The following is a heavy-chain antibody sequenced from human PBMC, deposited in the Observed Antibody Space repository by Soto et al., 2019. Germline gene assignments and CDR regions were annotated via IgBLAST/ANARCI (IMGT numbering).Heavy chain of an antibody. J-gene: IGHJ4*02. Sequence: EVQLLETGGGILQPGGSLRLSCAASGFTFSSYAMSWVRQAPGKGLEWVSAISGTGSNIYYADSVKGRVTISRDNSKHTVHLQMNSLRPEDTAVYYCAKVRGTVAREPLDSWGPGTLVSVSS. V-gene: IGHV3-23*01. CDR1: GFTFSSYA. CDR2: ISGTGSNI. CDR3: AKVRGTVAREPLDS. D-gene: IGHD6-19*01.